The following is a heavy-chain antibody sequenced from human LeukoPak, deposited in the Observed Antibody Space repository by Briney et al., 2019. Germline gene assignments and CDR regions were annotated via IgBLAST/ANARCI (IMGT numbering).Heavy chain of an antibody. CDR1: GFTFDDYA. CDR3: AKADGPPYSSLYYGMDV. J-gene: IGHJ6*02. D-gene: IGHD6-19*01. CDR2: ISGDGGST. V-gene: IGHV3-43*02. Sequence: PGGSLRLSCAASGFTFDDYAMHWVRHAPGKGLEWVSLISGDGGSTYYADSVKGRFTISRDNSKNSLYLQMNSLRTEDTALYYCAKADGPPYSSLYYGMDVWGQGTTVTVSS.